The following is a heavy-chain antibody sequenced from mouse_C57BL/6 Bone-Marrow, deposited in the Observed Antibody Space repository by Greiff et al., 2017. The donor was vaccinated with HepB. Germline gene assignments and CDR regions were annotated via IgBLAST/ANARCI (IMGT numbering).Heavy chain of an antibody. CDR1: GYTFTSYW. V-gene: IGHV1-52*01. CDR3: ARFLYYGSSLDY. J-gene: IGHJ2*01. D-gene: IGHD1-1*01. CDR2: IDPSDSET. Sequence: VQLQQPGAELVRPGSSVKLSCKASGYTFTSYWMHWVKQRPIQGLEWIGNIDPSDSETHYNQKFKDKATLTVDKSSSTAYMQLSSLTSEDSAVYYCARFLYYGSSLDYWGQGTTLTVSS.